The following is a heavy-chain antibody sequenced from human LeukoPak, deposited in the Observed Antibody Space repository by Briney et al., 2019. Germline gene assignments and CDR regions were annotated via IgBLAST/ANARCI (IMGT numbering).Heavy chain of an antibody. D-gene: IGHD6-13*01. CDR2: ISGGGGST. CDR1: GFTFSSYA. Sequence: GGSLRLSCAASGFTFSSYAMSWVRQAPGKGLEWVSAISGGGGSTYYADSVKGRFTISRDNAENSLFLHMNSLRAEDTAAYYCARCAVAAAGDYWGRGTLVTVSS. J-gene: IGHJ4*02. V-gene: IGHV3-23*01. CDR3: ARCAVAAAGDY.